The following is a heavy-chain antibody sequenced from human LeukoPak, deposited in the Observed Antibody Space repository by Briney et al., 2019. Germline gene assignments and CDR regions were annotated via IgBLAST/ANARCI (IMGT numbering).Heavy chain of an antibody. V-gene: IGHV1-18*01. Sequence: ASVKVSCKASGYTFTSYGISWVRQAPGQGLEWMGWISAYNGNTNYAQKFQGRVTMTRDTSISTAYMELSRLRSDDTAVYYCARDPETTDDYWGQGTLVTVSS. D-gene: IGHD4-17*01. J-gene: IGHJ4*02. CDR1: GYTFTSYG. CDR2: ISAYNGNT. CDR3: ARDPETTDDY.